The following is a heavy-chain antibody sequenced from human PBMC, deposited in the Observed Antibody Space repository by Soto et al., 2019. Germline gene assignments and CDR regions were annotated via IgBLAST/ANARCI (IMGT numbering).Heavy chain of an antibody. CDR1: GYIFTNYG. CDR2: ISGYNGYP. J-gene: IGHJ4*02. Sequence: QIHLVQSGAEVRKPGASVNVSCKTSGYIFTNYGVSWVRQAPGEGLEVVGWISGYNGYPKYGQRFQGRVTLSTDTSTTTGYMEQRNLRSDDTAVYYCARGSSGALYDYWGQGTLLTVSS. CDR3: ARGSSGALYDY. V-gene: IGHV1-18*04.